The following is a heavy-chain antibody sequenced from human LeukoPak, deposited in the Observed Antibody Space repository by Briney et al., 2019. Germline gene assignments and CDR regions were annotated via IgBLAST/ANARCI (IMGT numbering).Heavy chain of an antibody. CDR1: GFTFSSYW. J-gene: IGHJ4*02. CDR2: IKQDGSEK. Sequence: VGSLRLSCAASGFTFSSYWMSWVRQAPGKGLEWVANIKQDGSEKYYVDSVKGRFTISSDNAKNSLYLQMNSLRAEDTAVYYCASSYYYDSSGHYRFDYWGQGTLVTVSS. D-gene: IGHD3-22*01. CDR3: ASSYYYDSSGHYRFDY. V-gene: IGHV3-7*01.